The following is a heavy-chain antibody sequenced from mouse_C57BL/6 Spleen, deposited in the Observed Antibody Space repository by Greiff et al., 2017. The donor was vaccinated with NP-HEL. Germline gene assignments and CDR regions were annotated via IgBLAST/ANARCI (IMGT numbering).Heavy chain of an antibody. CDR1: GYTFTSYW. V-gene: IGHV1-55*01. CDR2: IYPGSGST. J-gene: IGHJ4*01. Sequence: QVQLQQSGAELVKPGASVKMSCKASGYTFTSYWITWVKQRPGQGLEWIGDIYPGSGSTNYNEKFKSKATLTVDTSSSTAYMQLSSLTSEDSAVYYCARSKAYYYGSSSYAMDYWGQGTSVTVSS. D-gene: IGHD1-1*01. CDR3: ARSKAYYYGSSSYAMDY.